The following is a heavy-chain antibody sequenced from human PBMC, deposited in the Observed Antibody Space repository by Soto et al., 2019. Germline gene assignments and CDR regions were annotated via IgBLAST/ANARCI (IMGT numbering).Heavy chain of an antibody. V-gene: IGHV1-2*02. CDR2: INPNSGGT. CDR3: ERESHYYFDF. Sequence: SGKSSSKDCGDTITGKYMHWLRQAPGQGLEWMGWINPNSGGTNYAQKFQGRVTMTRDTSISTAYMELSRLRSVYTAGYYCERESHYYFDFWGQGPLVTVSS. CDR1: GDTITGKY. J-gene: IGHJ4*02.